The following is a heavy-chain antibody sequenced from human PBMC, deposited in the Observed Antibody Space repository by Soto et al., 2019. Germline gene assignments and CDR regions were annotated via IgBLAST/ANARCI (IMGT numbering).Heavy chain of an antibody. CDR2: ISWNSGTI. J-gene: IGHJ6*02. CDR3: AKDTQLRFYGMDV. Sequence: EVQLVESGGGLVQPGRSLRLSCAASGFGFDGYAMHWVRQDPGKGLEWVSGISWNSGTIGYADSVKGRFTISRDNAKNSLYLQMNSLRHEDTAMYYCAKDTQLRFYGMDVWGQGTTVTVSS. CDR1: GFGFDGYA. V-gene: IGHV3-9*01.